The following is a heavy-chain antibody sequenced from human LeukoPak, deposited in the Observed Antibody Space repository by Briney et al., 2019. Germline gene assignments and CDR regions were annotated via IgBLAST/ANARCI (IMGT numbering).Heavy chain of an antibody. D-gene: IGHD3-22*01. Sequence: SGTLSLTCAVSGGSISSSNWWSWVRQPPGKGLEWIGEIYHSGSTNYNPSLKSRVTISVDKSKNQFSLKLSSVTAADTAVYYCARVPRDYYDSSLFLTGWGQGTLVTVSS. CDR2: IYHSGST. CDR3: ARVPRDYYDSSLFLTG. V-gene: IGHV4-4*02. J-gene: IGHJ4*02. CDR1: GGSISSSNW.